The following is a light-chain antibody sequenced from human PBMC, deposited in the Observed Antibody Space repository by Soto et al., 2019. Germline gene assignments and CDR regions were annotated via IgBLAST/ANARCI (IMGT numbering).Light chain of an antibody. CDR3: QQYSKRRFT. Sequence: EMLMTQSPAILCVCPGESATLSCRASQSVNSNYLAWYQQHPGQPPRLLIYGISTRATGIPARFSGSGSGTEFRLSVCSLRSDDFALYCCQQYSKRRFTLGQGTRLEIK. CDR2: GIS. CDR1: QSVNSN. J-gene: IGKJ5*01. V-gene: IGKV3-15*01.